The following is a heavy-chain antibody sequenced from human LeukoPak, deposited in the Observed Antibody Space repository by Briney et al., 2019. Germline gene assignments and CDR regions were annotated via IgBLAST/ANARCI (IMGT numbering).Heavy chain of an antibody. D-gene: IGHD3-22*01. V-gene: IGHV3-7*01. J-gene: IGHJ6*03. CDR3: ARVAAVYDSSGYRYYYYYYYMDV. CDR2: IKQDGSEK. CDR1: GFTFSSYW. Sequence: GGSLRLSCAASGFTFSSYWMSWVRQAPGKGLGWVTNIKQDGSEKYYVDSVKGRFTISRDNAKNSLYLQMNSLRAEDTAVYYCARVAAVYDSSGYRYYYYYYYMDVWGKGTTVTVSS.